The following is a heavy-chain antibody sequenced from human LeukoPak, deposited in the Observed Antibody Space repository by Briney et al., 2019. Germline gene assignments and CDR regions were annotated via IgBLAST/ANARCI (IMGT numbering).Heavy chain of an antibody. CDR2: ISGSGGGT. J-gene: IGHJ4*02. CDR3: AKGVGLRYFDWLLGGGQFDY. Sequence: GGSLRLSCAASGFTFSSYAMSWVRQAPGKRLEWVSAISGSGGGTYYADSVKGRFTISRDNSKNTLYLQMNSLRAEDTAVYYCAKGVGLRYFDWLLGGGQFDYWGQGTLVTVSS. V-gene: IGHV3-23*01. CDR1: GFTFSSYA. D-gene: IGHD3-9*01.